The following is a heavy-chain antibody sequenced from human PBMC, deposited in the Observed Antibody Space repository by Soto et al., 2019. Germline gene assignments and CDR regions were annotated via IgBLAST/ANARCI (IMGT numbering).Heavy chain of an antibody. J-gene: IGHJ4*02. CDR2: IYYSGST. CDR1: GGSISSGGYY. Sequence: PSETLSLTCTVSGGSISSGGYYWSWIRQHPGNGLEGIGYIYYSGSTYYNPSLKSRVTISVDTSKNQFSLKLSSVTAADTAVYYCTLEQVADTREVWYYFDYWGQGTLVTVSS. D-gene: IGHD2-15*01. CDR3: TLEQVADTREVWYYFDY. V-gene: IGHV4-31*03.